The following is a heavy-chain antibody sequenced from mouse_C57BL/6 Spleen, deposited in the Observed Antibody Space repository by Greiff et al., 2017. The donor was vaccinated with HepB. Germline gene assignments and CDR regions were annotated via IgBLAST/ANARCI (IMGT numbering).Heavy chain of an antibody. V-gene: IGHV1-55*01. CDR3: ARGDGYFPYAMDY. CDR1: GYTFTSYW. Sequence: VQLQQPGAELVKPGASVKMSCKASGYTFTSYWITWVKQRPGQGLEWIGDIYPGSGSTNYNEKFKSKATLTVDTSSSTAYMQLSSLTSEDSAVYYCARGDGYFPYAMDYWGQGTSVTVSS. J-gene: IGHJ4*01. D-gene: IGHD2-3*01. CDR2: IYPGSGST.